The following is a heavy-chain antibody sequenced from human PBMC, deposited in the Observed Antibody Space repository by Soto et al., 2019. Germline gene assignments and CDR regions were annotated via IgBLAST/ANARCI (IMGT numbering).Heavy chain of an antibody. V-gene: IGHV1-2*02. CDR2: INPNSGDT. J-gene: IGHJ6*02. D-gene: IGHD3-9*01. CDR3: ASDPRGTRGFDEMDI. CDR1: GYIFTGYH. Sequence: ASVKVSCKASGYIFTGYHIHWVRQAPGRGLEWMGWINPNSGDTEYAQNFQGRVTMTRDTSFNLVYMEMSGLMSDDTAVYYCASDPRGTRGFDEMDIWGQGTTVTVYS.